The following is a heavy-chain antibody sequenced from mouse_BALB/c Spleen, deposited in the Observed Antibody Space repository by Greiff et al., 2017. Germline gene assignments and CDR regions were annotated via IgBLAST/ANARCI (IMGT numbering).Heavy chain of an antibody. V-gene: IGHV5-9*03. J-gene: IGHJ3*01. D-gene: IGHD4-1*01. CDR3: ARYDWDSFAY. CDR2: ISSGGGNT. Sequence: EVNVVESGGGLVKPGGSLKLSCEASGFTFSSYTMSWVRQTPEKRLEWVATISSGGGNTYYPDSVKGRFTISRDNAKNNLYLQMSSLRSEDTALYYCARYDWDSFAYWGQGTLVTVSA. CDR1: GFTFSSYT.